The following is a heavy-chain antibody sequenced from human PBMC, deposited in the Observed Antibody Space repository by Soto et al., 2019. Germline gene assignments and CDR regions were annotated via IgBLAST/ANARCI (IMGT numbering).Heavy chain of an antibody. D-gene: IGHD6-13*01. CDR2: ISYDGSNK. V-gene: IGHV3-30*03. CDR1: GFTFSSYG. CDR3: APEGDPRVAAAGAGDY. J-gene: IGHJ4*02. Sequence: HPGGSLRLSCAASGFTFSSYGMHGVRQAQGKGLEWVAVISYDGSNKYYADSVKGRFTISRDNAKNTLYLQMNSLRAEDTAVYYCAPEGDPRVAAAGAGDYWGQGTLVTVSS.